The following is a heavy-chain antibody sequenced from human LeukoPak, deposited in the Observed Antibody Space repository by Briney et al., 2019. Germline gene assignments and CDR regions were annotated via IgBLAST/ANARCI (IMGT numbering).Heavy chain of an antibody. D-gene: IGHD3-10*01. J-gene: IGHJ3*02. CDR1: GFTFSSYA. Sequence: PGGSLRLSCAASGFTFSSYAMSWVRQAPGKGLEWVLAISGSGGSTYYADSVKGRFTISRDNSKNTLYLQMNSLRAEDTAVYYCARLLLDQVGNAFDIWGQGTMVTVSS. CDR3: ARLLLDQVGNAFDI. V-gene: IGHV3-23*01. CDR2: ISGSGGST.